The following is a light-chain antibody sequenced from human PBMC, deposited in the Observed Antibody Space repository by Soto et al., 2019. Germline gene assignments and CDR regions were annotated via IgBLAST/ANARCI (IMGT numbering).Light chain of an antibody. CDR2: GAS. CDR3: QRYNSAPRT. V-gene: IGKV1-27*01. CDR1: EDINHF. J-gene: IGKJ1*01. Sequence: DIQMTQSPSSLSAFVGDSVTITCRASEDINHFLAWYQQRPGKVPKLLIYGASTLQSGVPSRFSGSGSRTDFTLTISSLQPEDVATYYCQRYNSAPRTFGQGTKVEIK.